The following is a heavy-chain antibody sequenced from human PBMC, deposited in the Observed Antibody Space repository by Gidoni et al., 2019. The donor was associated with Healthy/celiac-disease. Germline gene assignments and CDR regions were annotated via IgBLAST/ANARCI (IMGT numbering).Heavy chain of an antibody. CDR2: ISSSSSYT. J-gene: IGHJ3*02. Sequence: QVQLVESGGGLVKPGGSLRLSCAAPGFTFSDYYMSWIRQAPGKGLEWVSYISSSSSYTNYADSVKGRFTISRDNAKNSLYLQMNSLRAEDTAVYYCARDPSVYCSSTSCSAGAFDIWGQGTMVTVSS. CDR1: GFTFSDYY. D-gene: IGHD2-2*01. CDR3: ARDPSVYCSSTSCSAGAFDI. V-gene: IGHV3-11*05.